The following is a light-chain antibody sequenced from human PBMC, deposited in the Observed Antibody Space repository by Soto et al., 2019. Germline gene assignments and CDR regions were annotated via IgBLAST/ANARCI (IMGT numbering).Light chain of an antibody. CDR3: CSYAGGYTWV. J-gene: IGLJ3*02. CDR2: DVS. CDR1: SSDVGGYNY. Sequence: QSALTQPRSVSGSPGQSVTISCTGTSSDVGGYNYVSWYQQHPGKAPKLMIYDVSKRPSGIPDRFSGSKSGNTASLTISGFQAEDEADYYCCSYAGGYTWVFGGGTKLTVL. V-gene: IGLV2-11*01.